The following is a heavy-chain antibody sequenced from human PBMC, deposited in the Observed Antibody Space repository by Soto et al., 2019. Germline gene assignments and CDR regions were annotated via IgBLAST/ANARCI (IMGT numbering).Heavy chain of an antibody. CDR2: ISPYNGDT. CDR3: ARSGLGYCSGVSCPKNWFGP. Sequence: QVQLVQSGAEVKKPGASVKVSCKASGYSFTSYGITWVRQAPGQGLEWLGWISPYNGDTSYGQKLQGRVTMTTDTATTTAYMELRSLRSDDTAVYYCARSGLGYCSGVSCPKNWFGPLGQGTLVTVSS. V-gene: IGHV1-18*01. D-gene: IGHD2-15*01. J-gene: IGHJ5*02. CDR1: GYSFTSYG.